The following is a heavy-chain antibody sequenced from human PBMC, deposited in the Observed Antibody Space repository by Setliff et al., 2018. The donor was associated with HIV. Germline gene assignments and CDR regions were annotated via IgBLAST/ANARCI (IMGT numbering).Heavy chain of an antibody. D-gene: IGHD3-16*01. CDR1: GYDFTTNW. V-gene: IGHV5-51*01. CDR2: IYPDDSAT. J-gene: IGHJ5*01. CDR3: AKHGFERKSPYNWFDS. Sequence: GESLKISCKTSGYDFTTNWVGWVRQMPGKGLEWMGIIYPDDSATRYSPSFQGQVTISADKSINTAYLRWRSLRASDTAIYFCAKHGFERKSPYNWFDSWGQGTLVTVSS.